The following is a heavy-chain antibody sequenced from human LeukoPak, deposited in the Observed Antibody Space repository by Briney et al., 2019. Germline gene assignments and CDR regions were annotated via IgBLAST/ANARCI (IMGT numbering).Heavy chain of an antibody. Sequence: SETLSLTCAVYGASYNAYYWSWIRQPPGKGLEWIGDIDHRGTATYNPSLKSRLTISADASKNQFSLKLNSVTDADTAVYYCAVGITILGVAASFDSWGLGNLVIVSS. J-gene: IGHJ4*02. D-gene: IGHD3-3*01. CDR3: AVGITILGVAASFDS. CDR2: IDHRGTA. CDR1: GASYNAYY. V-gene: IGHV4-34*01.